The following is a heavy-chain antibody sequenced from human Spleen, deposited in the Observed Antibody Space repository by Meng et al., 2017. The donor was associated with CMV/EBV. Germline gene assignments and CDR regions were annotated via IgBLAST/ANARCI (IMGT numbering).Heavy chain of an antibody. CDR3: AKNGLLPRYYDFWSGYYINWFDP. CDR1: GFTFSSYA. CDR2: ISGSGGST. J-gene: IGHJ5*02. D-gene: IGHD3-3*01. V-gene: IGHV3-23*01. Sequence: GGSLRLSCAASGFTFSSYAMSWVRQAPGKGLEWVSAISGSGGSTYYADSVKGRFTISRDNSKNTLYLQMNSLRAEDTAVYYCAKNGLLPRYYDFWSGYYINWFDPWGQGTLVTVSS.